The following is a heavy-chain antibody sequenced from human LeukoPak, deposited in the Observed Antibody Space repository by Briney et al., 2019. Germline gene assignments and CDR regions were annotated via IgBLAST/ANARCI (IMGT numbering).Heavy chain of an antibody. Sequence: QPVGSLRLSCAASGFTFSSYAMSWVRQAPGKGLEWVSVISGSGGSTYYADSVKGRFTISRDNSKNTLYLQMNSLRAEDTAVYFWARARGSDCSNTSCYTAFDYWGQGTLVTVSS. CDR1: GFTFSSYA. CDR3: ARARGSDCSNTSCYTAFDY. J-gene: IGHJ4*02. V-gene: IGHV3-23*01. CDR2: ISGSGGST. D-gene: IGHD2-2*02.